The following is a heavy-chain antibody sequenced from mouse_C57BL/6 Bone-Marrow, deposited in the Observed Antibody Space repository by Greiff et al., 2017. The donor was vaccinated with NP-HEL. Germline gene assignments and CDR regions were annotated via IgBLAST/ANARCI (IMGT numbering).Heavy chain of an antibody. CDR1: GYTFTSYW. Sequence: VQLQQPGAELVRPGTSVKLSCKASGYTFTSYWMHWVKQRPGQGLEWIGVIDPSDSYTNYNQKFKGKATLTVDTSSSTAYMQLSSLTSEDSAVYYCARLWLRRDYWGQGTTLTVSS. D-gene: IGHD2-2*01. J-gene: IGHJ2*01. V-gene: IGHV1-59*01. CDR3: ARLWLRRDY. CDR2: IDPSDSYT.